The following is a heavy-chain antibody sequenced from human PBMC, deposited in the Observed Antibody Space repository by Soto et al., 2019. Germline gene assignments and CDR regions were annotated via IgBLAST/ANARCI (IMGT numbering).Heavy chain of an antibody. CDR2: IDTSGTKI. J-gene: IGHJ4*02. Sequence: QVQLVESGGDLVKPGGSLRLSCAASGYTFSDYYMSWIRQAPGKGLEWISYIDTSGTKIYYADSVKGRFTITRDNAKNSLYLDMYSLRDEDTAVYYCASHYDMWSGYLSPVDYWGQGTLVTVSS. CDR1: GYTFSDYY. D-gene: IGHD3-3*01. CDR3: ASHYDMWSGYLSPVDY. V-gene: IGHV3-11*01.